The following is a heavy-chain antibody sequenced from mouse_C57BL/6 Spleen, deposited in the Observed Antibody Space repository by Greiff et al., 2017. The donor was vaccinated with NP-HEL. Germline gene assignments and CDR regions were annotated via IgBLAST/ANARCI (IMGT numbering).Heavy chain of an antibody. Sequence: QVQLQQPGAELVRPGSSVKLSCKASGYTFTSYWMDWVKQRPGQGLEWIGNIYPSDSETHYNQKFKDKATLTVDKSSSTAYMQLSSLTSEDSAVYYCARRDYMLAMDYWGQGTSVTVSS. CDR1: GYTFTSYW. D-gene: IGHD2-12*01. V-gene: IGHV1-61*01. CDR3: ARRDYMLAMDY. CDR2: IYPSDSET. J-gene: IGHJ4*01.